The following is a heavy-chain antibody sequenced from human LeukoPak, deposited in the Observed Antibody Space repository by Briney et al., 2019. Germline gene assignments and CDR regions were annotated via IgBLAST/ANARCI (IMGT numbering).Heavy chain of an antibody. Sequence: GGSLRLSCAASGFTFTTYWMSWVRQAPGKGLEWVAKISPDGSEKYYVDSVKGRFTISRDNAKNSLDLQMSSLRADDTAVYYCTTGLVGATTVRDYWGQGTLVTVSS. CDR1: GFTFTTYW. J-gene: IGHJ4*02. D-gene: IGHD1-26*01. CDR2: ISPDGSEK. V-gene: IGHV3-7*02. CDR3: TTGLVGATTVRDY.